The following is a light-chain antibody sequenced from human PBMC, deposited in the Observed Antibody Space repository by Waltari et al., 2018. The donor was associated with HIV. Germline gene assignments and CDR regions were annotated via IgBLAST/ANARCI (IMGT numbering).Light chain of an antibody. J-gene: IGKJ1*01. Sequence: EIVLTQSPGTLSLSPGERAILSCRASQSVRSSYLAWYQQKPGQAPRLLIYGVSSRATCIPDRFSGSGSGTEFILTISRLEPEDFAVYYCQQYDSPPRTFGQGTKVEIK. CDR3: QQYDSPPRT. CDR1: QSVRSSY. V-gene: IGKV3-20*01. CDR2: GVS.